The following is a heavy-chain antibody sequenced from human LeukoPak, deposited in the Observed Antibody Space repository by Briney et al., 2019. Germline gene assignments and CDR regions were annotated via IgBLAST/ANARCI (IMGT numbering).Heavy chain of an antibody. CDR1: GGSISSSSYY. D-gene: IGHD3-3*01. Sequence: SETLSLTCTVSGGSISSSSYYWGWIRQPPGKGLEWIGSIYYSGSTYYNPSLKSRVTISVDTSKNQFSLKLSSVTAADTAVYYCASQVCEGCLNSRYDFWSGYPEYFQHWGQGTLVTVSS. CDR2: IYYSGST. J-gene: IGHJ1*01. CDR3: ASQVCEGCLNSRYDFWSGYPEYFQH. V-gene: IGHV4-39*01.